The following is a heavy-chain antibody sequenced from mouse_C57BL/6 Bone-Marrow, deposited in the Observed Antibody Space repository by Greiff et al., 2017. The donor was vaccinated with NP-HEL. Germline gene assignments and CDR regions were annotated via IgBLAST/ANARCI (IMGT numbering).Heavy chain of an antibody. CDR1: GFTFSDYG. Sequence: EVKLMESGGGLVQPGGSLKLSCAASGFTFSDYGMAWVRQAPRKGPEWVAFISNLAYSIYYADTVTGRFTISRENAKNTLYLEMSSLRSEDTAMYYCARKTRAWFAYWGQGTLVTVSA. CDR2: ISNLAYSI. V-gene: IGHV5-15*01. J-gene: IGHJ3*01. CDR3: ARKTRAWFAY.